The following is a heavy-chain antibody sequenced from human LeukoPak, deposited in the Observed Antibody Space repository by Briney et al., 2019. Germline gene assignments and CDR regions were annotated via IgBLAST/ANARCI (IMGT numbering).Heavy chain of an antibody. J-gene: IGHJ4*02. CDR3: AREYILTAYYGDY. D-gene: IGHD3-9*01. CDR2: ISAYNGNT. Sequence: ASVKVSCKASGYTFISYGISWVRQAPGQGPEWMGWISAYNGNTNYAQKLQDRVIMTTDTSTSTAYMEVRSLRSDDTAVYCCAREYILTAYYGDYWGQGTLVTVSS. CDR1: GYTFISYG. V-gene: IGHV1-18*01.